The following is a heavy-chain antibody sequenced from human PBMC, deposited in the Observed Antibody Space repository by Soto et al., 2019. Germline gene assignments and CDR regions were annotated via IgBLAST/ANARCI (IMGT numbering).Heavy chain of an antibody. CDR1: GFTFSSYA. J-gene: IGHJ3*02. D-gene: IGHD3-22*01. Sequence: EVQLLESGGGLVQPGGSLRLSCAASGFTFSSYAMSWVRQAPGKGLEWVSAISGSGGSTYYADSVKGRFTISRDNSKNTLYLQRNSLRAEDTAVYYCAKVGSPDRDYYDSSGYQADAFDIWGQGTMVTVSS. CDR2: ISGSGGST. V-gene: IGHV3-23*01. CDR3: AKVGSPDRDYYDSSGYQADAFDI.